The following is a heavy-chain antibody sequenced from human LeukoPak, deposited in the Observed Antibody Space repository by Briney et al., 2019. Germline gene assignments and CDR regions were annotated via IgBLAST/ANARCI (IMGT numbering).Heavy chain of an antibody. CDR3: ARNYYYYYMDV. CDR2: IYYSGST. V-gene: IGHV4-59*01. Sequence: PSETLSLTCTVSGGSITSYHWSWIRQPPGKGLEWIGYIYYSGSTNYNPSLRSRVTISVDTSKNQFSLKLSSVTAADTALYYCARNYYYYYMDVWGKGTTVTVSS. CDR1: GGSITSYH. J-gene: IGHJ6*03.